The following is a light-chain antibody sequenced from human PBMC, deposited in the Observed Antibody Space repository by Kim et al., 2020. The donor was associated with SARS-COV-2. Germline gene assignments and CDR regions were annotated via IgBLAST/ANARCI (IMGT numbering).Light chain of an antibody. V-gene: IGLV3-1*01. J-gene: IGLJ2*01. CDR2: QDT. CDR3: QAWDSSTVV. Sequence: SVSPGQTATISLSGDKLDDKNACWYQQKPGQPPVVVIYQDTKRSSGIPERFSGSNSGNTATLTIRGTQALDEADYYCQAWDSSTVVFGGGTQLTVL. CDR1: KLDDKN.